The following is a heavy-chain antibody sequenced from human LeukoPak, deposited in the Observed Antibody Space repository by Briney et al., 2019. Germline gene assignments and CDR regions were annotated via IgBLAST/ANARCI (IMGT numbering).Heavy chain of an antibody. CDR2: IYYSGSS. Sequence: SETLCLTCTVSGGSISSRSYYWGWIRQPPGKGLEWIGSIYYSGSSYNNPSLKSRVTISVDTSKNQFSLKLSSVTAADTAVYFCARQRTDDSSGSLDYWGQGTLVTVSS. V-gene: IGHV4-39*07. CDR1: GGSISSRSYY. CDR3: ARQRTDDSSGSLDY. D-gene: IGHD3-22*01. J-gene: IGHJ4*02.